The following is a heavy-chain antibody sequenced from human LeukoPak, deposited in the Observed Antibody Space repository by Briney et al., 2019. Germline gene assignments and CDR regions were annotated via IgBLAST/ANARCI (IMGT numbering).Heavy chain of an antibody. D-gene: IGHD5-18*01. Sequence: GGSLGLSCAASGFTFSSYAMGWVRQAPGKGLEWVSAITASGGNTYYADSVKGRFTISRDNSKNTLYLQVNSLRADDTAIYYCAKCSESYGNDAFDIWGQGTMVTVSS. CDR3: AKCSESYGNDAFDI. CDR2: ITASGGNT. CDR1: GFTFSSYA. J-gene: IGHJ3*02. V-gene: IGHV3-23*01.